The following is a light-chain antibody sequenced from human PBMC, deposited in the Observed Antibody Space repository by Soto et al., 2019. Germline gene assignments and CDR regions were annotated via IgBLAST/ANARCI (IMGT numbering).Light chain of an antibody. V-gene: IGKV2D-29*01. CDR3: MQNFQLPLS. CDR2: EAS. CDR1: QSLLHSDGKTH. Sequence: EIVLTQTPVSLSVTPAQPASISCKSSQSLLHSDGKTHLYWYLQKPGQAPQLLIYEASNRFSEVSNTFNGRESGTDFTLKISRVEAEDAGVYYCMQNFQLPLSFGGGTKVEIK. J-gene: IGKJ4*01.